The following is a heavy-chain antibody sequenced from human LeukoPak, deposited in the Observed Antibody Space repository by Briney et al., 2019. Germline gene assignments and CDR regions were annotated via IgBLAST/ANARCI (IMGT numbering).Heavy chain of an antibody. CDR3: ASSCGSGSYYYYYYGMDV. V-gene: IGHV3-74*01. CDR1: GFTFSSYW. Sequence: GGSLRLSCAASGFTFSSYWMHWVRQAPGKGLVWVSRINSDGSSTSYADSVKGRFTISRDNAKNTLYLQMNSLRAEDTAVYYCASSCGSGSYYYYYYGMDVWGKGTTVTVSS. D-gene: IGHD3-10*01. CDR2: INSDGSST. J-gene: IGHJ6*04.